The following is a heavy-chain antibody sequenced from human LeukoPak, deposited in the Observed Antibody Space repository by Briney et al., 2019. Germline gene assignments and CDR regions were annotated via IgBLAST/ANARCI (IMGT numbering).Heavy chain of an antibody. CDR3: XXXXXXXXXSDSAFDI. V-gene: IGHV4-34*01. J-gene: IGHJ3*02. CDR1: GGXXXXYX. Sequence: XGGXXXXYXWSWIRQPPGKGLXWGGEINHSGRTKXNPSLKRGVNISVDXXXNKFSLKLRCVTAAETAVYYGXXXXXXXXXSDSAFDIWGQGTMVTVSS. CDR2: INHSGRT.